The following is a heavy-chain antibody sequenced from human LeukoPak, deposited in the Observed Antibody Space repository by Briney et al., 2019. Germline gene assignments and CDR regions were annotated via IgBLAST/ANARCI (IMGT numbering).Heavy chain of an antibody. J-gene: IGHJ4*02. CDR2: INSDGSST. CDR1: GFTFSSYW. D-gene: IGHD6-13*01. Sequence: PGGSLRLSCAASGFTFSSYWMHWVRQAPGKGLVWVSRINSDGSSTSYADSVKGRFTISRDNSKNTLYLQMNSLRAEDTAVYYCARDPFSAAAALTYFDYWGQGTLVTVSS. CDR3: ARDPFSAAAALTYFDY. V-gene: IGHV3-74*01.